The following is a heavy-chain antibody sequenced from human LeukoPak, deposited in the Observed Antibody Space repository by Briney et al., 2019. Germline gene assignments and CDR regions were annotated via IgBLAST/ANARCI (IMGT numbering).Heavy chain of an antibody. CDR2: ISWNSGSI. D-gene: IGHD4-17*01. Sequence: PGGSLRLSCAASGFTFDDYAMHWVRQAPGKGLEWVSGISWNSGSIGYADSVKGRFTISRDNAKNSLYLQMNSLRAEDTALYYCAKDMDYGDAGAFDIWGQGTMVTVSS. V-gene: IGHV3-9*01. CDR3: AKDMDYGDAGAFDI. CDR1: GFTFDDYA. J-gene: IGHJ3*02.